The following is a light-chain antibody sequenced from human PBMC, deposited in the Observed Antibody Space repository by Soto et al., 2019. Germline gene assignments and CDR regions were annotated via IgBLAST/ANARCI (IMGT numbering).Light chain of an antibody. V-gene: IGKV1-39*01. CDR2: SVS. J-gene: IGKJ1*01. CDR3: QQSYTSLRT. Sequence: DIQMTPSPSSLSASVGDRITITCRASQSISTYLNWYQQKPGKAPKVLIYSVSSLQSGVPPRFSGSGSGTDFTLTISSLQPEDFATYYCQQSYTSLRTFGQGTRMEIK. CDR1: QSISTY.